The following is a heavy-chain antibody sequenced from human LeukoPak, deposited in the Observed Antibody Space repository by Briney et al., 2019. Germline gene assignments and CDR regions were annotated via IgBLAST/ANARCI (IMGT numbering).Heavy chain of an antibody. CDR1: GDSVSSKSAA. V-gene: IGHV6-1*01. J-gene: IGHJ5*02. D-gene: IGHD7-27*01. Sequence: SQTLSLTCAISGDSVSSKSAAWNWIRKSPSRGLEWLGRTYYRSKRNYEYAASVKSRITIRPDTSKNQFSLQLNSVTPEDTAVYYCARDPVWGSAWGQGTLVTVSS. CDR3: ARDPVWGSA. CDR2: TYYRSKRNY.